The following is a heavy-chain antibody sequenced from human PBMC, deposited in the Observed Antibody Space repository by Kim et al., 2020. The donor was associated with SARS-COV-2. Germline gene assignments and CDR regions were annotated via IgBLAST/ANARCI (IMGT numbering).Heavy chain of an antibody. CDR2: IYHSGST. V-gene: IGHV4-4*02. CDR1: GGSISSSNW. D-gene: IGHD3-3*01. CDR3: ARDPLIRFLEWFRAGWFDP. Sequence: SETLSLTCAVSGGSISSSNWWSWVRQPPGKGLEWIGEIYHSGSTNYNPSLKSRVTISVDKSKNQFSLKLSSVTAADTAVYYCARDPLIRFLEWFRAGWFDPWGQGTLVTVSS. J-gene: IGHJ5*02.